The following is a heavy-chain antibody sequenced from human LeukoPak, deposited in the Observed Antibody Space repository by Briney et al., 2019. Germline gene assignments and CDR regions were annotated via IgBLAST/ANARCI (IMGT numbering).Heavy chain of an antibody. J-gene: IGHJ3*02. CDR3: AKGGSSALGDAFDI. CDR2: IKQDGSEK. CDR1: GFTSGTYW. D-gene: IGHD3-16*01. Sequence: GGSLRLSCAASGFTSGTYWMSWVRQAPGKGLEWVANIKQDGSEKYYVDSVRGRFTISRDNSKNTLDLQMNSLRAEDAAVYYCAKGGSSALGDAFDIWGQGTMVTVSS. V-gene: IGHV3-7*01.